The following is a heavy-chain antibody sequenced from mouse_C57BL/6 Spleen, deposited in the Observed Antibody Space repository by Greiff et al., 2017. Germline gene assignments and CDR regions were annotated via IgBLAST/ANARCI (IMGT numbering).Heavy chain of an antibody. CDR3: ARAGYGSSSAWFAY. V-gene: IGHV1-52*01. Sequence: QVQLQQPGAELVRPGSSVKLSCKASGYTFTSYWMHWVKQRPIQGLEWIGNIDPSDSETHYNQKFKDKATLTVDKSSSTAYMQLSSLTSEDSAVYYCARAGYGSSSAWFAYWGQGTLVTVSA. D-gene: IGHD1-1*01. CDR2: IDPSDSET. CDR1: GYTFTSYW. J-gene: IGHJ3*01.